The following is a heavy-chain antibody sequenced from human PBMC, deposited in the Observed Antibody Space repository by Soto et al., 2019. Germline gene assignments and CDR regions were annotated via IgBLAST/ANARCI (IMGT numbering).Heavy chain of an antibody. D-gene: IGHD6-19*01. Sequence: EVQVVESGGGLVKPGGSLRLSCAASGFSFNTYNMNWVRQAPGKGLELVSFISGSGSDIFYADSVKGRFTITRDNARNSVYLEMKSLRGEDTAVYYCARDVPVAGKNDCDGMDVWGQGTTVTVSS. J-gene: IGHJ6*02. CDR2: ISGSGSDI. CDR1: GFSFNTYN. CDR3: ARDVPVAGKNDCDGMDV. V-gene: IGHV3-21*01.